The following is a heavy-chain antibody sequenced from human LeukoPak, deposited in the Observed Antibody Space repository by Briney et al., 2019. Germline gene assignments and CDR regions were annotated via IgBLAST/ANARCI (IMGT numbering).Heavy chain of an antibody. Sequence: GGSLRLSCAASGFTFSSYGMSWVRQAPGKGLEWGSYISSSGSTIYYADSVKGRFTISRDNAKNSLYLQMNSLRAEDTAVYYCARDANDYVWGSYRYLDYWGQGTLVTVSS. D-gene: IGHD3-16*02. CDR3: ARDANDYVWGSYRYLDY. CDR1: GFTFSSYG. V-gene: IGHV3-48*04. J-gene: IGHJ4*02. CDR2: ISSSGSTI.